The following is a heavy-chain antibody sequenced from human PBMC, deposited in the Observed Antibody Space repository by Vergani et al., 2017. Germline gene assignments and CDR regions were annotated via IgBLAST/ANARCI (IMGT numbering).Heavy chain of an antibody. CDR3: AGGRCYGNYVDY. CDR2: INHSGST. Sequence: QLQLQESGPGLAKPSETLSLTCAVYGGSFSGYYWSWIRQPPGKGLEWIGEINHSGSTNYNPSLKSRVTISIDTSKNQSSLQPGSVTAADTAVYYCAGGRCYGNYVDYWGQGTLVTVSS. V-gene: IGHV4-34*01. CDR1: GGSFSGYY. D-gene: IGHD4-17*01. J-gene: IGHJ4*02.